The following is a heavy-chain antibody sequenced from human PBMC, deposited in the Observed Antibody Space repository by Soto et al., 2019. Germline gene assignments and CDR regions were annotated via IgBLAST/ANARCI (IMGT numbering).Heavy chain of an antibody. J-gene: IGHJ5*02. CDR1: GGSISSSSYY. D-gene: IGHD3-16*01. CDR3: ARHLLRLNWFDP. CDR2: IYYSGST. Sequence: QLQLQESGPGLVKPSETLSLTFTVSGGSISSSSYYWGWIRQPPGKGLEWIGSIYYSGSTYYNPSLKGRVTISVYTSKNQFSLKLSSVTAADTAVYYCARHLLRLNWFDPWGQGTLVTVSS. V-gene: IGHV4-39*01.